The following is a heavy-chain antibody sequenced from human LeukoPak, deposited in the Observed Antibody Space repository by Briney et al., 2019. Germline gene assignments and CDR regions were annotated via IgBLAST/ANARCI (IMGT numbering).Heavy chain of an antibody. J-gene: IGHJ5*02. Sequence: ASVKVSCKASGYTFTSYGISWVRQAPGQGLEWMGWINAYNGDTNYAQNLQGRLTMTTDTSTSTAYMELRSLRSDDTAVYYCARDGSANWFDPWGQGTLVTVSS. V-gene: IGHV1-18*01. D-gene: IGHD3-10*01. CDR2: INAYNGDT. CDR1: GYTFTSYG. CDR3: ARDGSANWFDP.